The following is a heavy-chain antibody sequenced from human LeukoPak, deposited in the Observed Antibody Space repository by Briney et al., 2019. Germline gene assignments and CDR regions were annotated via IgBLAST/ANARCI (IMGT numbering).Heavy chain of an antibody. J-gene: IGHJ3*02. Sequence: PGGSLRLSCAASGFTFSSYSMNWVRQAPGKGLEWVSSISSSSYIYYADSVKGRFTISRDNAKNSLYLQMNSLRAEDTAVYYCARDWVAYCGGDCYSGSGAFDIWGQGTMVTVSS. D-gene: IGHD2-21*02. CDR3: ARDWVAYCGGDCYSGSGAFDI. V-gene: IGHV3-21*01. CDR1: GFTFSSYS. CDR2: ISSSSYI.